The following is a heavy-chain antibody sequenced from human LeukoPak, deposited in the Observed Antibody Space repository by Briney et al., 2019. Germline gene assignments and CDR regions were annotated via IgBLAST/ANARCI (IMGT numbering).Heavy chain of an antibody. Sequence: ASVKVSCKVSGYTLTELSMHWVRQAPGKGLEWMGGFDPEDGETIYAQKFQGRVTITEDTSTDTAYMELSSLRSEDPAVYYCASGVYDFWSQYYFDYWGQGTLVTVSS. D-gene: IGHD3-3*01. CDR1: GYTLTELS. V-gene: IGHV1-24*01. CDR3: ASGVYDFWSQYYFDY. J-gene: IGHJ4*02. CDR2: FDPEDGET.